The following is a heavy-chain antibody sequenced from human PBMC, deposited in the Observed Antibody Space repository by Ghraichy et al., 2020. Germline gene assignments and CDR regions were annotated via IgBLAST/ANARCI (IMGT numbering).Heavy chain of an antibody. V-gene: IGHV3-21*01. Sequence: SVKGRFTISRDNAKNSLYLQMNSLRAEDTAVYYCARELRYCSGGSCYSVLDYWGQGTLVTVSS. J-gene: IGHJ4*02. D-gene: IGHD2-15*01. CDR3: ARELRYCSGGSCYSVLDY.